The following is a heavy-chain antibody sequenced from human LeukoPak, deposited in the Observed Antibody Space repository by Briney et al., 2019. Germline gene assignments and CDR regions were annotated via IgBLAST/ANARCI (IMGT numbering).Heavy chain of an antibody. CDR2: INTDGSST. V-gene: IGHV3-74*01. Sequence: PGGSLRLSCAASGFTFSNYWMHWVRQAPGKGLVWVSRINTDGSSTNYADSVKGRFTISRDNSKNTLYLQMNSLRAEDTAVYYCAKDPGIVVVTNWFDPWGQGTLVTVSS. CDR1: GFTFSNYW. D-gene: IGHD3-22*01. CDR3: AKDPGIVVVTNWFDP. J-gene: IGHJ5*02.